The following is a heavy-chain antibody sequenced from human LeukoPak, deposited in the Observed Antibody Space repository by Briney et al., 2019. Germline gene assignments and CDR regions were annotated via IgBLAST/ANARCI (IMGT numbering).Heavy chain of an antibody. CDR3: ATDGYNSARDN. Sequence: GGSLRLPCAASGFTFKNYWMSWVRQAPGKGLEWVANTKPDGSEKYYVDSVRGRFTISRDNAKNLLYLQMRNLRAEDTAVYYCATDGYNSARDNWGQGTLVTVSS. D-gene: IGHD5-12*01. CDR1: GFTFKNYW. J-gene: IGHJ4*02. V-gene: IGHV3-7*01. CDR2: TKPDGSEK.